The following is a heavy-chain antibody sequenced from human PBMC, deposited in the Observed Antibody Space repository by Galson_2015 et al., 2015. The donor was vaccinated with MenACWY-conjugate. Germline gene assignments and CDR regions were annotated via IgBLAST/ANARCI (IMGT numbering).Heavy chain of an antibody. V-gene: IGHV6-1*01. CDR2: TYYGSKWYD. CDR3: TRGTTLQSPTGEAFDAIFDV. CDR1: GDSVSSHSAA. D-gene: IGHD2/OR15-2a*01. Sequence: CAISGDSVSSHSAAWSWIRQSPSRGLEWLGRTYYGSKWYDEYAVSVRGRITINPDTSKNQFSLQLNSVTPEDTAVYYCTRGTTLQSPTGEAFDAIFDVWGQGTMVTVSS. J-gene: IGHJ3*01.